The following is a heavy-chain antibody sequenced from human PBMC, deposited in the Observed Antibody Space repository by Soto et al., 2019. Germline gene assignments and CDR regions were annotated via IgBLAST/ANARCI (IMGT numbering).Heavy chain of an antibody. D-gene: IGHD6-19*01. CDR1: GFTFEDSA. J-gene: IGHJ5*02. CDR2: INWNSGSV. CDR3: AKGRGALAVVSNWFDP. V-gene: IGHV3-9*01. Sequence: EVQLVESGGGLVQPGRSLRLSCAAFGFTFEDSAMHWIRQTPGKGLEWVAGINWNSGSVGYVDSVKGRFSISRDNANNSLFLQMDSVRAEDTALYYCAKGRGALAVVSNWFDPWGQGTLVTVSS.